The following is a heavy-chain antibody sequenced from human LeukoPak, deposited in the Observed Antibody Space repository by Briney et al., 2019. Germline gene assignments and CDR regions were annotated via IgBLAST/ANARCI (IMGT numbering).Heavy chain of an antibody. V-gene: IGHV3-23*01. CDR3: AKDYRSYRVGS. J-gene: IGHJ5*02. Sequence: GGSLRLSCAACGFSFSSHAMSWVRQAPRKGLEWVSAISNSGDSTYYADSVKGRFPISRDNSKNTLYLQMTSLRADDTAVYYCAKDYRSYRVGSWGQGILVTVSS. CDR1: GFSFSSHA. CDR2: ISNSGDST. D-gene: IGHD1-26*01.